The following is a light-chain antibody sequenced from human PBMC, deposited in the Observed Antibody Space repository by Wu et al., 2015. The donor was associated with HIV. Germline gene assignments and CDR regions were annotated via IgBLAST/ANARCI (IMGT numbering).Light chain of an antibody. CDR1: QSISTAY. J-gene: IGKJ3*01. Sequence: EIVLTQSPGTLSLSPGDRATLSCTTSQSISTAYVAWYQQKPGQAPRLLIYGTSNRATGIPGRFSGSGSGTDFTLTITGLESEDFAVYYCQQFSYSPGSFGPGTKVDIK. CDR3: QQFSYSPGS. V-gene: IGKV3-20*01. CDR2: GTS.